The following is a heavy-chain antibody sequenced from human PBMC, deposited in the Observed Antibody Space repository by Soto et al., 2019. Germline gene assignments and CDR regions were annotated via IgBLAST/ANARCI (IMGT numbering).Heavy chain of an antibody. D-gene: IGHD1-1*01. CDR1: GFTISSYA. V-gene: IGHV3-23*01. CDR3: AKDKPGTTSFDY. J-gene: IGHJ4*02. Sequence: PGGSLRLSCAASGFTISSYAMIWVRQAPGKGLEWVSAISDRGDTTHYADSVKGRFTISRDTSKNTLYLQMNTLRAEDTAVYYCAKDKPGTTSFDYWGRGTLVTVS. CDR2: ISDRGDTT.